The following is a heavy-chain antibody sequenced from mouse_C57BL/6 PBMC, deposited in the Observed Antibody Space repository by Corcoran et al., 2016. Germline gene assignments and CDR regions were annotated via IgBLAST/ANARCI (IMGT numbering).Heavy chain of an antibody. CDR3: ARVYYSNSYCSFDV. CDR2: INPNNGGT. Sequence: EVQLQQSGPELVKPGASVKIPCKASGYTFTDYNMDWVKQSHGKSLEWIGDINPNNGGTIYNQKFKGKATLTVDKSSSTAYMELRSLTSEDTAIYYCARVYYSNSYCSFDVWGTGTTVTVSS. V-gene: IGHV1-18*01. D-gene: IGHD2-5*01. J-gene: IGHJ1*03. CDR1: GYTFTDYN.